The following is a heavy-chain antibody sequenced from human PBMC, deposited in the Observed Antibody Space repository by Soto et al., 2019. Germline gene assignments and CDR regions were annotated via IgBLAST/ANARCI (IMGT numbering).Heavy chain of an antibody. D-gene: IGHD3-22*01. CDR2: IYHSGST. CDR1: GGSISSGGYS. V-gene: IGHV4-30-2*01. J-gene: IGHJ5*02. CDR3: ARGGRITMIVVGPSPWFDP. Sequence: TLSLTGAVSGGSISSGGYSWSWILQPPGKGLEWIGYIYHSGSTYYNPSLKSRVTISVDRSKNQFSLKLSSVTAADTAVYYCARGGRITMIVVGPSPWFDPWGQGTLVTVSS.